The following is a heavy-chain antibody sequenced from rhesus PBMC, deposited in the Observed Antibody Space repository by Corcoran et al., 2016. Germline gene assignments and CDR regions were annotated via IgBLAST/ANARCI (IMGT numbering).Heavy chain of an antibody. CDR3: ARDEAEYCTGSGCYFDY. J-gene: IGHJ4*01. CDR1: GGSISGGYG. D-gene: IGHD2-21*01. Sequence: QVQLQESGPGLLKPSETLSLTCAVSGGSISGGYGWGWIRQPPGKGLEWIGSIYSSSGNTYYNPSLKGRVTISTDTSKNQFYLKLSSVTDADTAVYYCARDEAEYCTGSGCYFDYWGQGVLVTVSS. CDR2: IYSSSGNT. V-gene: IGHV4S7*01.